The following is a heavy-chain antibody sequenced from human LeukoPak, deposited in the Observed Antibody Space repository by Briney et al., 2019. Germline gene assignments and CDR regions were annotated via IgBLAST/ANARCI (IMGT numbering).Heavy chain of an antibody. CDR3: AREDSSGDYYFDY. CDR2: IYHCGST. Sequence: PSETLSLTCTVSGYSMSSGYYWGWIRQPPGKGLEWIGSIYHCGSTYYNPSLKSRVTISLDTSKNQFSLKLSSVTAADTAVYYCAREDSSGDYYFDYWGQGTLVTVSS. J-gene: IGHJ4*02. D-gene: IGHD3-22*01. CDR1: GYSMSSGYY. V-gene: IGHV4-38-2*02.